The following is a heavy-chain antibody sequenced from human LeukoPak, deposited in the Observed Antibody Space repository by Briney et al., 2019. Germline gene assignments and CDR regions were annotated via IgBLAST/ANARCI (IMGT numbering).Heavy chain of an antibody. D-gene: IGHD6-19*01. Sequence: GGSLRLSCAASGFTFGNYAMSWVRQAPGKGLQWVSAISSSGGGTYYANSVKGRITISRDNSKNTVHLQMNSLRAEDTAVYYCARDRSSGWYNGWYFGLWGRGTLVTVSS. J-gene: IGHJ2*01. V-gene: IGHV3-23*01. CDR3: ARDRSSGWYNGWYFGL. CDR2: ISSSGGGT. CDR1: GFTFGNYA.